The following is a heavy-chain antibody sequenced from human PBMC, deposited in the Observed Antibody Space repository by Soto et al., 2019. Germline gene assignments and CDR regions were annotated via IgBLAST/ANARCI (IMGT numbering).Heavy chain of an antibody. V-gene: IGHV4-59*01. D-gene: IGHD1-1*01. CDR2: IYYSGST. J-gene: IGHJ4*02. Sequence: SETLSLTCAVSGGSISSYYWSWIRQPPGKGLEWIGYIYYSGSTNYNPSLKSRVTISVDTSKNQFSLKLSSVTAADTAVYYCARDRGLQLFDYWGQGTLVTVS. CDR1: GGSISSYY. CDR3: ARDRGLQLFDY.